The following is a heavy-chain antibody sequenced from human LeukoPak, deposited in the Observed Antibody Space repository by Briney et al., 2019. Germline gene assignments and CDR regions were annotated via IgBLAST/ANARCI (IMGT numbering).Heavy chain of an antibody. J-gene: IGHJ5*02. D-gene: IGHD1-14*01. CDR2: ISVYNGDT. CDR3: ARDIKRSRARWENLGFDP. V-gene: IGHV1-18*01. Sequence: GASVKVSCKASGYTFTSHGISWVRQAPGQGLEWMGWISVYNGDTNYAQNLQGRVTMTTDTSTSTAYMELRSLRSDDTAVYYCARDIKRSRARWENLGFDPWGQGTLVTVSS. CDR1: GYTFTSHG.